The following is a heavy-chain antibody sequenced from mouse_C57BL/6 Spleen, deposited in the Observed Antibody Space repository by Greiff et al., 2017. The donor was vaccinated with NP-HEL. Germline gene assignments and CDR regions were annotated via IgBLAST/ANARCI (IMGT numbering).Heavy chain of an antibody. CDR1: GYTFTEYT. CDR2: FYPGSGSI. Sequence: VMLVESGAELVKPGASVKLSCKASGYTFTEYTIHWVKQRSGQGLEWIGWFYPGSGSIMYNEKFKDKATLTADKSSSTVYMELSRLTSEDSAVYFCARHEDSPTHYYGSSYPAWFAYWGQGTLVTVSA. CDR3: ARHEDSPTHYYGSSYPAWFAY. V-gene: IGHV1-62-2*01. D-gene: IGHD1-1*01. J-gene: IGHJ3*01.